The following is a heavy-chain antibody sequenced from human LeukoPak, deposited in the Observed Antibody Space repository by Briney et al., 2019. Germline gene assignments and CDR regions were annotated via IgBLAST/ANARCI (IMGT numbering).Heavy chain of an antibody. D-gene: IGHD5-12*01. CDR3: EIYTGYDSF. CDR1: GYTFTSYD. Sequence: GASVKVSCKASGYTFTSYDINWVRQATGQGLEWMGWMSPDSGYTSYAQTFQGRVTLTRNTSVSTAFMELSSLRSEDTAVYYCEIYTGYDSFWGQGTLVTVSS. J-gene: IGHJ4*02. V-gene: IGHV1-8*01. CDR2: MSPDSGYT.